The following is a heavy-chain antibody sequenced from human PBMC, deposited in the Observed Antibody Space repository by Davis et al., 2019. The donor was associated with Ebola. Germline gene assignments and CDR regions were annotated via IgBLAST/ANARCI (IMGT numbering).Heavy chain of an antibody. D-gene: IGHD2-8*02. V-gene: IGHV5-51*01. Sequence: PGGSLRLSCQDSGNTFSSHWIGWVRQMPGKGLEWMGIIFTGDSDTRYSPSFRGQVTISADKSTKTAFLQWSSLRASDTAMYYCASLRRTITGMDDAFDIWGQGTTVTVSS. CDR3: ASLRRTITGMDDAFDI. CDR1: GNTFSSHW. CDR2: IFTGDSDT. J-gene: IGHJ3*02.